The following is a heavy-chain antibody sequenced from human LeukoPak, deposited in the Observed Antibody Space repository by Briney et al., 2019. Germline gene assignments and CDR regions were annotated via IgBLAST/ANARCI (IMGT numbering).Heavy chain of an antibody. CDR3: ARDGFVGAADY. Sequence: GGSLRLSCAASALIFIGYWMNWVRQAPGGGRGWVANIKQDGSEKLYVDSVRGRLTISRNNAKNSLYLQMNSLRVEDTAVYYCARDGFVGAADYWGEGTLVTVSS. CDR1: ALIFIGYW. CDR2: IKQDGSEK. D-gene: IGHD6-13*01. J-gene: IGHJ4*02. V-gene: IGHV3-7*01.